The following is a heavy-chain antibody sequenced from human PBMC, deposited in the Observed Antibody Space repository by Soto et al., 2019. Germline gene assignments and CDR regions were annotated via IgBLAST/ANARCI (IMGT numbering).Heavy chain of an antibody. CDR2: IYYSGST. V-gene: IGHV4-39*01. J-gene: IGHJ6*02. CDR1: GGSISSSSYY. Sequence: PSETLSLTCTVSGGSISSSSYYWGWIRQPPGKGLEWIGSIYYSGSTYYNPSLKSRVTISVDTSKNQFSLKLSSVTAADTAVYYCARHLRYYYDSSALAYYYYYGMDVWGQGTTVTVS. D-gene: IGHD3-22*01. CDR3: ARHLRYYYDSSALAYYYYYGMDV.